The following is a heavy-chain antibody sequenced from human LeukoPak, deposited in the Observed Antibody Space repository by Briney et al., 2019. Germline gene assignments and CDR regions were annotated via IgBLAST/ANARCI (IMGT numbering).Heavy chain of an antibody. J-gene: IGHJ4*02. CDR3: ASQGSGWYRENDY. Sequence: SQTLSLTCTVSGGSISSGDYYWSWIRQPPGKGLEWIGYIYYSGSTYYNPSLKSRVTISVDTSKNQFSLKLSSVTAADTAVYYCASQGSGWYRENDYWGQGTLVTVSS. CDR1: GGSISSGDYY. V-gene: IGHV4-30-4*08. CDR2: IYYSGST. D-gene: IGHD6-19*01.